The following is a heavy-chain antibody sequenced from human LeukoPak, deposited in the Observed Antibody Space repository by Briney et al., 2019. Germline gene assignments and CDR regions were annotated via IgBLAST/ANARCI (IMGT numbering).Heavy chain of an antibody. CDR1: GFTFSNYW. Sequence: GGSLRLSCAASGFTFSNYWMSWVRQAPGKGLEWVANIKQDGSEKYYVDSVKGRFTISRDNAKNSLYLQMDSLRAEDTAVYYCAREAGTGDYWGQGTLVTVST. CDR3: AREAGTGDY. V-gene: IGHV3-7*01. CDR2: IKQDGSEK. J-gene: IGHJ4*02. D-gene: IGHD6-19*01.